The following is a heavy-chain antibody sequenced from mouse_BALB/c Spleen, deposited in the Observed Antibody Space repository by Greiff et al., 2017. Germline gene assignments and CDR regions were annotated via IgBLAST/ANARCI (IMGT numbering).Heavy chain of an antibody. D-gene: IGHD4-1*01. CDR1: GYAFTNYL. CDR3: ARTGTFDY. CDR2: INPGSGGT. J-gene: IGHJ2*01. Sequence: LQESGAELVRPGTSVKVSCKASGYAFTNYLIEWVKQRPGQGLEWIGVINPGSGGTNYNEKFKGKATLTADKSSSTAYMQLSSLTSDDSAVYFCARTGTFDYWGQGTTLTVSS. V-gene: IGHV1-54*01.